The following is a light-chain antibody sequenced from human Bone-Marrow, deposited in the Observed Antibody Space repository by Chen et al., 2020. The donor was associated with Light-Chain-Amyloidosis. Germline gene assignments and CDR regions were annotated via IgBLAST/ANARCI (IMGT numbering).Light chain of an antibody. J-gene: IGLJ2*01. CDR2: RDN. CDR1: DFPTKY. CDR3: QSADSSGTYEVI. Sequence: SYELTQPPSVSVSPGQPAGSTCSGDDFPTKYAYCYQQKPGQAPVLVIHRDNERPSGISERFSGSSSGTTATLTISGVQAEDEADYHCQSADSSGTYEVIFGGGTKLTVL. V-gene: IGLV3-25*03.